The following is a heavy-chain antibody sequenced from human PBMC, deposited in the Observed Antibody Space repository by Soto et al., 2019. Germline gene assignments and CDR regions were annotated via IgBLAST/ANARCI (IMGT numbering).Heavy chain of an antibody. CDR1: GFALSPYW. Sequence: LRLSCEASGFALSPYWMSWVRQAPGRGLEWVANINQDGSVKHYVDSVRGRFTVSRDNAKNSLFLQMNSLSAEDTAVYFCARLTEAVTTFVYWGQGTPVTVSS. CDR3: ARLTEAVTTFVY. D-gene: IGHD1-1*01. V-gene: IGHV3-7*03. CDR2: INQDGSVK. J-gene: IGHJ4*02.